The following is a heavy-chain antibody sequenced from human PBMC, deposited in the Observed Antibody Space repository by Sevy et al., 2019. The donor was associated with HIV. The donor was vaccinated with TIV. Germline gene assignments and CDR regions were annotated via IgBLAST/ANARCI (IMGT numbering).Heavy chain of an antibody. CDR1: GFTFSDYA. CDR3: AKLVVPAASNDDILTGYPDLRVNYGMDV. D-gene: IGHD3-9*01. CDR2: IWYDGSNK. V-gene: IGHV3-30*02. Sequence: GGSLRLSCAASGFTFSDYAIHWVRQAPGKGLEWVAFIWYDGSNKYYTDFVKGRFVISRDNSKNMLYLQMNSLRVEDTAVYYCAKLVVPAASNDDILTGYPDLRVNYGMDVWGQGTTVTVSS. J-gene: IGHJ6*02.